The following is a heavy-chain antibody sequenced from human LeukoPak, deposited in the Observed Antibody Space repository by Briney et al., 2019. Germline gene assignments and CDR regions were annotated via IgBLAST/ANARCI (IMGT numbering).Heavy chain of an antibody. CDR1: GFTLSNYD. V-gene: IGHV3-13*01. CDR2: IDIPGNT. J-gene: IGHJ5*02. CDR3: ARAVAGTHWFDP. D-gene: IGHD6-19*01. Sequence: GGSLRLSCAASGFTLSNYDMHWVRQATGKGLEWVSGIDIPGNTYYPDSVKGRFTMSRESAENSLYLQMNSLRAGDTAVYYCARAVAGTHWFDPWGQGTLVTVSS.